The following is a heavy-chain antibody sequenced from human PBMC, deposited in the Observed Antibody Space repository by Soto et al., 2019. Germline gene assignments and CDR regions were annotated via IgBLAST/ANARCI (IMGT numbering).Heavy chain of an antibody. D-gene: IGHD1-26*01. CDR3: ARHHVRGRTILGAAEF. CDR1: GGSLSGYY. CDR2: FIHSGNS. Sequence: QVQLQQWGAGLLKPSETLSLTCAVYGGSLSGYYWSWIRQPPGKALEWIGEFIHSGNSSYNPSLKSRVPISVDTSKTHLFLNLSSVTAADTAMYYCARHHVRGRTILGAAEFWGQGTLVTVSS. V-gene: IGHV4-34*12. J-gene: IGHJ4*02.